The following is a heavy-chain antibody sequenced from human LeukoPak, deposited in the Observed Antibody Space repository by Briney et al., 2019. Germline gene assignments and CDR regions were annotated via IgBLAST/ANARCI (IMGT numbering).Heavy chain of an antibody. J-gene: IGHJ3*02. D-gene: IGHD3-10*01. CDR3: ARDQGITDAFDI. Sequence: ASVKVSCKASGYTFTSYAMHWVRQAPGQRLEWMGWINAGNGNTKYSQKFQGRVTITRDTSASTAYMELSSLRSEDTAVYYCARDQGITDAFDIWGQGTMVTVSS. CDR2: INAGNGNT. CDR1: GYTFTSYA. V-gene: IGHV1-3*01.